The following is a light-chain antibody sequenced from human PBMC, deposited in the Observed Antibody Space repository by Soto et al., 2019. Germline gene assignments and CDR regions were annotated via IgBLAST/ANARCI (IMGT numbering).Light chain of an antibody. CDR1: QSISDT. V-gene: IGKV3-15*01. Sequence: EIVMTQSPATLSVSPGGRATLSCRASQSISDTVAWYQQKPGQAPRLLIHGASTRDTGFPARFSGSGSGTDFTLTISSLQSEDLAVYYGQHYNNWPWTCGQGTKVEIK. CDR3: QHYNNWPWT. CDR2: GAS. J-gene: IGKJ1*01.